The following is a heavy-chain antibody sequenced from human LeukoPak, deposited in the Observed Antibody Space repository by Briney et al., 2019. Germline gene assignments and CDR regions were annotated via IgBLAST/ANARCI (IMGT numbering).Heavy chain of an antibody. CDR2: ISYDGSNK. J-gene: IGHJ4*02. CDR3: AKDRFNGDYFPLDY. CDR1: GFTFSSYG. Sequence: GGSLRLSCAASGFTFSSYGMHWVRQAPGKGLEWVAVISYDGSNKYYADSVKGRFTISRDNSKNTLYLQMNSLRAEDTAVYYCAKDRFNGDYFPLDYWGQGTLVTVSS. D-gene: IGHD4-17*01. V-gene: IGHV3-30*18.